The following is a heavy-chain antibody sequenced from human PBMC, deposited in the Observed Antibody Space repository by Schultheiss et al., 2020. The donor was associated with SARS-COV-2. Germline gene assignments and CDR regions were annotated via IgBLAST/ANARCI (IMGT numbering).Heavy chain of an antibody. CDR2: ISYDGSNK. V-gene: IGHV3-30*14. J-gene: IGHJ5*01. CDR3: AKGSEFLVLKHWFDS. D-gene: IGHD2-8*01. Sequence: GESLKISCAASGFTFSSYAMHWVRQAPGKGLEWVAVISYDGSNKYYADSVKGRFTISRDNSKNTLYLQMNSLRAEDTAVYYCAKGSEFLVLKHWFDSWGQGTLVTVSS. CDR1: GFTFSSYA.